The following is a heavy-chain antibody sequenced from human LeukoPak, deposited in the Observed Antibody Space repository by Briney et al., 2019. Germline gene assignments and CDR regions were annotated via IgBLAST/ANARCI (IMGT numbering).Heavy chain of an antibody. CDR2: MHHSGST. D-gene: IGHD5-18*01. Sequence: SETLSLTCTVSGGSISSHYWSWIRQPPGKGLEWIGYMHHSGSTNYNPSLRSRVTISVATSKKQFSLKLSAVTAADTAVYYCARGGYSYGFDYWGQGTLVTVSS. CDR3: ARGGYSYGFDY. V-gene: IGHV4-59*11. J-gene: IGHJ4*02. CDR1: GGSISSHY.